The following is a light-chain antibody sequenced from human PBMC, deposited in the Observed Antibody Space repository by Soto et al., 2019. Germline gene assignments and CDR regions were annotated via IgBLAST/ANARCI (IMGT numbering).Light chain of an antibody. Sequence: EIVLTQSPGTLSLSPGERATLSCRASQSVGSRFLAWYQQKPGQAPRLLIYGASNRATGITDRFSGSGSGTDFTLTISRLEPEDFAVYYCQQSGTSPPVAFGGGTKVEIK. J-gene: IGKJ4*01. V-gene: IGKV3-20*01. CDR2: GAS. CDR3: QQSGTSPPVA. CDR1: QSVGSRF.